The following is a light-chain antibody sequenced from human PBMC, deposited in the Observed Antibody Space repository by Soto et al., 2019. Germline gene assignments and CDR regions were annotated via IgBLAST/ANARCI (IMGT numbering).Light chain of an antibody. CDR3: QQSYSTPPWT. CDR1: QSISSY. J-gene: IGKJ1*01. CDR2: AAS. Sequence: DIQMTQSPSSLSASVGDRVTITCRASQSISSYLNWYQKKPGKAPKLLIYAASSLQSGVPSRFSGSGSGTDFTLTISSLQPEDFATYSCQQSYSTPPWTFGQGTKVQIK. V-gene: IGKV1-39*01.